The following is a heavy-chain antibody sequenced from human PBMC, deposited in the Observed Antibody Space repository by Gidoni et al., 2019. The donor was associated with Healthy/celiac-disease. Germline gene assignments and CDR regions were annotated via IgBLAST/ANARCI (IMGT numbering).Heavy chain of an antibody. D-gene: IGHD3-3*01. Sequence: QVQLVQSGAEVKKPGASVKVSCKASGYTFTSYDINWVRQATGQGLEWMGWMNPNSGNTGYAQKFQGRVTITRNTSISTAYMELSSLRSEDTAVYYCARGLDFWSGYSKDMDVWGQGTTVTVSS. V-gene: IGHV1-8*03. J-gene: IGHJ6*02. CDR2: MNPNSGNT. CDR3: ARGLDFWSGYSKDMDV. CDR1: GYTFTSYD.